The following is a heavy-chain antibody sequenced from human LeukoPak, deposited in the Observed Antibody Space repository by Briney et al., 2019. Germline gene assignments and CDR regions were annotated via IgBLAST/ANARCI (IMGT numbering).Heavy chain of an antibody. Sequence: GGSLRLSCAVSGFTFSSYAMSWVRQAPGKGLEWVSAINSSGGITYYADSVKGRFTISRDNSKNTLYLQMNSLRAEDTAVYYCAKGTMDGGQYYYDRSGGQGTLVTVSS. CDR1: GFTFSSYA. CDR2: INSSGGIT. CDR3: AKGTMDGGQYYYDRS. D-gene: IGHD3-22*01. V-gene: IGHV3-23*01. J-gene: IGHJ4*02.